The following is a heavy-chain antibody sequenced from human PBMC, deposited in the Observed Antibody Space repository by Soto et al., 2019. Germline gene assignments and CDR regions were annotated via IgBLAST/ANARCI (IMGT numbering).Heavy chain of an antibody. CDR1: GYTFTSYY. J-gene: IGHJ6*02. V-gene: IGHV1-46*01. D-gene: IGHD3-9*01. CDR2: INPSGGST. Sequence: ASLKVSCKASGYTFTSYYMHWVRQAPGQGLEWMGIINPSGGSTSYAQKFQGRVTMTRDTSTSTVYMELSSLRSEDTAVYYCARAEPVLRYFDWLTSRPYYGMDVWGQGTTVTVSS. CDR3: ARAEPVLRYFDWLTSRPYYGMDV.